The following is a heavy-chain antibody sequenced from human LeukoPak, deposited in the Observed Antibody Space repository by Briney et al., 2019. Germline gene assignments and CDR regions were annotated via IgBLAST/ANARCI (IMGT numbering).Heavy chain of an antibody. D-gene: IGHD6-19*01. Sequence: GGSLRLSCAASGFTFSSYEMNWVRQAPGKGLEWVSYISSSGSTIYYADSVKGRLTISRDNAKNSLYLQMNSLRAEDTAVYYCARGLAVAGDGSWFDPWGQGTLVTVSS. V-gene: IGHV3-48*03. CDR3: ARGLAVAGDGSWFDP. CDR2: ISSSGSTI. CDR1: GFTFSSYE. J-gene: IGHJ5*02.